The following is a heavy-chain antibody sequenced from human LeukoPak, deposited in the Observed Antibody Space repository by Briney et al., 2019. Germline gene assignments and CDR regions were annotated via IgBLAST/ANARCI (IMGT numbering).Heavy chain of an antibody. J-gene: IGHJ4*02. D-gene: IGHD2-15*01. Sequence: SETLSLTCAVYGGSFSGYYWSWIRQPPGKGLEWIGEINHSGSTNYNPSLKSRVTISVDTSKNQFSLKLSSVTAADTAVYYCARSDIVVVVAATPNNQFDYWGQGILVTVSS. V-gene: IGHV4-34*01. CDR2: INHSGST. CDR3: ARSDIVVVVAATPNNQFDY. CDR1: GGSFSGYY.